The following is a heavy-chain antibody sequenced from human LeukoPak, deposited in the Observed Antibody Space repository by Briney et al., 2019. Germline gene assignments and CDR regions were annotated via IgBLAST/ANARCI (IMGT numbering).Heavy chain of an antibody. Sequence: GASVKVSCKASGYTFTSYYMHWARQAPGQGLEWMGIINPSGGSTSYAQKFQGRVTMTRDMSTSTVFMELSSLRSEDTAVYYCARVVGAAHFDYWGQGTLVTVSS. D-gene: IGHD2-15*01. CDR2: INPSGGST. CDR1: GYTFTSYY. J-gene: IGHJ4*02. CDR3: ARVVGAAHFDY. V-gene: IGHV1-46*01.